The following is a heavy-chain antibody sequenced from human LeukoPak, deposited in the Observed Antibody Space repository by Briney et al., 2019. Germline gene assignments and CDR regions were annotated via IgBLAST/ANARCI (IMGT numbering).Heavy chain of an antibody. D-gene: IGHD2-15*01. CDR2: ISWDGGST. J-gene: IGHJ4*02. CDR1: GFSVRDNH. Sequence: GGSLRLSCAASGFSVRDNHIFWVRQAPGKGLEWVSLISWDGGSTYYADSVKGRFTISRDNSKNSLYLQMNSLRTEDTALYYCAKDSCSGGSCYSVFDYWGQGTLVTVSS. V-gene: IGHV3-43*01. CDR3: AKDSCSGGSCYSVFDY.